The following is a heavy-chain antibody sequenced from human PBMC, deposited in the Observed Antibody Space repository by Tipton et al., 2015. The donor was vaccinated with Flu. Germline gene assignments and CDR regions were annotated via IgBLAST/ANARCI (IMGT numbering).Heavy chain of an antibody. CDR2: IKQDGSET. Sequence: SLRLSCEASGFTFRTYWMNWVRQAPGKGLEWVAIIKQDGSETFYVDSVKGRFIVSRDNAKNSLFLQLSSLTADDTAVYYCAGDSGWLITDWGQGTLVTVSS. V-gene: IGHV3-7*03. J-gene: IGHJ4*02. D-gene: IGHD6-19*01. CDR3: AGDSGWLITD. CDR1: GFTFRTYW.